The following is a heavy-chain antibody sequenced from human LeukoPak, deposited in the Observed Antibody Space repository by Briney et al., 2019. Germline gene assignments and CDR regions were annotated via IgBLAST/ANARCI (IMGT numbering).Heavy chain of an antibody. D-gene: IGHD3-9*01. CDR2: ISAYNGNT. Sequence: ASVKVSCKASGYTFTSYGISWVRQAPGQGLEWMGWISAYNGNTNYAQRLQGRVTMTTDTSTSTAYMELRSLRSDDTAVYYCARDRAYYDILTGYYTFDYWGQGNLVTVSS. J-gene: IGHJ4*02. CDR1: GYTFTSYG. CDR3: ARDRAYYDILTGYYTFDY. V-gene: IGHV1-18*01.